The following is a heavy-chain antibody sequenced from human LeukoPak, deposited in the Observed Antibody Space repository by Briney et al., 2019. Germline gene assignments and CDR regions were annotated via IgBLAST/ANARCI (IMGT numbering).Heavy chain of an antibody. V-gene: IGHV4-34*01. CDR1: GGSFSGYY. Sequence: SETLSLTCAVYGGSFSGYYWSWIRQPPGKGLEWIGEINHSGSTNYNPSLKSRVTISVDTSKNQFSLKLSSVTAADTAVYYCASTDQYSSSGGDAFDIWGQGTMVTVSS. D-gene: IGHD6-19*01. CDR2: INHSGST. CDR3: ASTDQYSSSGGDAFDI. J-gene: IGHJ3*02.